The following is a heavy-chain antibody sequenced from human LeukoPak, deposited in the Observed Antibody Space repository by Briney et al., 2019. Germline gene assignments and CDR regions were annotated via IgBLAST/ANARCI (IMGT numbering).Heavy chain of an antibody. CDR3: ARVRCGGCCHFDY. CDR2: INHSGST. D-gene: IGHD2-15*01. V-gene: IGHV4-34*01. J-gene: IGHJ4*02. Sequence: SETLSLTCAVYGGSFSGYYWSWIRQPPGKGLEWIGEINHSGSTNYNPSLKSRVTISVDTSKNQFSLKLSSVTAADTAVYYCARVRCGGCCHFDYWGQGTLVTVSS. CDR1: GGSFSGYY.